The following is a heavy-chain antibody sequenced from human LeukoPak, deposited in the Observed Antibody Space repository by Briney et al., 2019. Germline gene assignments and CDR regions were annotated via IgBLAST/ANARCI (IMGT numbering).Heavy chain of an antibody. J-gene: IGHJ6*02. V-gene: IGHV4-30-2*01. D-gene: IGHD4-17*01. CDR2: IYHSGST. CDR1: GGSISSGGYS. CDR3: AIGRPTADFYYGLDV. Sequence: PSETLSLTCAVSGGSISSGGYSWSWIRQPPGKGLEWIGYIYHSGSTYYNPSLKSRVTISVDRSKNQFSLKLSSVTAADTAVYYCAIGRPTADFYYGLDVWGQGTTVTVSS.